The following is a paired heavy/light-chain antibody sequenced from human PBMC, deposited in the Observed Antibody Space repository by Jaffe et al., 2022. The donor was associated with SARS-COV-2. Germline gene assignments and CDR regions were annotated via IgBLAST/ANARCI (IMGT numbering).Light chain of an antibody. J-gene: IGLJ1*01. Sequence: SYELTQPPSVSVSPGQTASITCSGDKLGDKYACWYQQKPGQSPVVVIYQDKKRPSGIPERFSGFNSGNTATLTISGTQAMDEADYYCQTWDSSSYVFGTGTKVTVL. CDR1: KLGDKY. CDR3: QTWDSSSYV. CDR2: QDK. V-gene: IGLV3-1*01.
Heavy chain of an antibody. D-gene: IGHD1-1*01. V-gene: IGHV4-61*02. CDR1: GDSISSSSDY. J-gene: IGHJ5*02. CDR3: ARDYSGTQDP. CDR2: VYPSGST. Sequence: QVQLQESGPGLVKPSQTLSLTCSVSGDSISSSSDYWSWIRQPAGKGLEWIGRVYPSGSTNYNPSLKSRVTISVDTSKNQFSLKLNSVTAADTAVYYCARDYSGTQDPWGQGILVTVSS.